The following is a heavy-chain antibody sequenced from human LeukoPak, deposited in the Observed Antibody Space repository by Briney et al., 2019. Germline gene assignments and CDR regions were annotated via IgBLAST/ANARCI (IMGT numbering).Heavy chain of an antibody. CDR3: AELGITMIGGV. CDR1: GFTVSSNY. CDR2: VNGDGSST. J-gene: IGHJ6*04. D-gene: IGHD3-10*02. Sequence: PGGSLRLSCAASGFTVSSNYMSWVRQAPGKGLVWVSRVNGDGSSTDYADSVKGRFTISRDNGKNSLYLQMNSLRAEDTAVYYCAELGITMIGGVWGKGTTVTISS. V-gene: IGHV3-74*01.